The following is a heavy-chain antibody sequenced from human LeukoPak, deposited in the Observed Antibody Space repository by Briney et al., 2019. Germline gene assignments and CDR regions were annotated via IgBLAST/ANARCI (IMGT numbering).Heavy chain of an antibody. J-gene: IGHJ6*03. CDR3: ARSSEGRYYYDSSGYSYYYYYLDV. CDR1: GGSISSYY. Sequence: PSETLSLTCTVSGGSISSYYWSWIRQPPGKGLEWIGYIYYSGSTYYNPSLRSRVTISVDTSKNQFSLKLSSVTAADTAVYYCARSSEGRYYYDSSGYSYYYYYLDVWGKGTTVTISS. CDR2: IYYSGST. V-gene: IGHV4-59*01. D-gene: IGHD3-22*01.